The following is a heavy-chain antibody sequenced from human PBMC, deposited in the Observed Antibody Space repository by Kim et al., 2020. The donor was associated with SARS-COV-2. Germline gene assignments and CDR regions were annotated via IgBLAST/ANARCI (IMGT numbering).Heavy chain of an antibody. D-gene: IGHD3-9*01. Sequence: GGSLRLSCAASGFTFSSYWMSWVRQAPGKGLEWVANIKQDGSEKYYVDSVKGRFTISRDNAKNSLYLQMNSLRAEDTAVYYCARVDRGDISAGAFDIWGQGTMVTVSS. J-gene: IGHJ3*02. CDR3: ARVDRGDISAGAFDI. CDR1: GFTFSSYW. CDR2: IKQDGSEK. V-gene: IGHV3-7*03.